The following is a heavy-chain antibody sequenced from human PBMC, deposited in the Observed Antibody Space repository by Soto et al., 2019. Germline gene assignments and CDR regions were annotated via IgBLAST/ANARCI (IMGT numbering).Heavy chain of an antibody. Sequence: QVQLVESGGGVVQPGRSLRVSCAASGLTFSSCTLHWVRQAPGKGLEWVALISYDESNKFYSDSVKGRFTISRDTSKNTLYLQINSLRAEDTAIYYCAREEMVADMAFDYWGQGTLVTVSS. J-gene: IGHJ4*02. D-gene: IGHD5-12*01. CDR2: ISYDESNK. CDR3: AREEMVADMAFDY. CDR1: GLTFSSCT. V-gene: IGHV3-30-3*01.